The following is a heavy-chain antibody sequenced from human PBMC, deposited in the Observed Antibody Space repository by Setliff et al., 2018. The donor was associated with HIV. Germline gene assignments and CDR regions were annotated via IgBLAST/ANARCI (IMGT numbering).Heavy chain of an antibody. CDR1: GYSISSGYY. D-gene: IGHD1-26*01. V-gene: IGHV4-38-2*02. CDR3: ARVVGADDAFAF. J-gene: IGHJ3*01. CDR2: FYHSGST. Sequence: SETLSLTCTVSGYSISSGYYWGWIRQPPGKGLEWIGSFYHSGSTYYNPSLKSRVTISVDTSKNQFSLKLSSVTAADTAVYYCARVVGADDAFAFWGQGTMVTVSS.